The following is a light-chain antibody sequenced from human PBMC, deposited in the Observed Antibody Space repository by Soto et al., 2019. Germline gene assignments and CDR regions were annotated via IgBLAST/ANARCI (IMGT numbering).Light chain of an antibody. CDR3: SSYVASRTRYV. Sequence: QSVLTQPPSASGTPGQRVTISCSGSSSNIGTYSVNWYQQLPGAAPKLLIYTNNQRPSGVPDRFSGSKSGTSASLAISGLQSGDEAVYYCSSYVASRTRYVFGTGTKLTVL. V-gene: IGLV1-44*01. J-gene: IGLJ1*01. CDR1: SSNIGTYS. CDR2: TNN.